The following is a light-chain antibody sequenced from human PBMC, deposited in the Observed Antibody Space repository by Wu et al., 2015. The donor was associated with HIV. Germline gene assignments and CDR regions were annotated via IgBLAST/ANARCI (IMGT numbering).Light chain of an antibody. Sequence: DIQMTQSPSSVSASVGDDVSMTCRASQDIGDSLAWYQQRSGGVPKLLIYAASRLESRVTSRFNASGSGTEFTLNIANLQSVDFATYYCQQANSFPQTFGQGTIVEIK. V-gene: IGKV1-12*01. CDR1: QDIGDS. J-gene: IGKJ1*01. CDR3: QQANSFPQT. CDR2: AAS.